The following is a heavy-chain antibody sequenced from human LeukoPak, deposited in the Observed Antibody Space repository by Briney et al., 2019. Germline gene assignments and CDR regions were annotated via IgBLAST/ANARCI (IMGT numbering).Heavy chain of an antibody. V-gene: IGHV3-30*02. CDR1: GFIFSSYG. Sequence: GRSLSLSCPASGFIFSSYGMHWVRQDPGKGLEWVAFIRHDGSNKYYADSVKGRFTISRDNSKNTLYLQMNSLRAEDTAVYYCAKDFLYYDILTGYRDSDAFDIWGQGTMVTVSS. CDR2: IRHDGSNK. J-gene: IGHJ3*02. CDR3: AKDFLYYDILTGYRDSDAFDI. D-gene: IGHD3-9*01.